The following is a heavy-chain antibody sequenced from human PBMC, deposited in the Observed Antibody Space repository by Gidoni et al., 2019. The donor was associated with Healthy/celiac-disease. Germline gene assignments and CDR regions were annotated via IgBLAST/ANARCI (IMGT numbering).Heavy chain of an antibody. CDR1: GSPFSSYG. D-gene: IGHD3-9*01. V-gene: IGHV3-30*18. CDR3: AKRLDYDILTGYVYYGMDV. Sequence: QVQLVESGGGVVQPGRSLRLSCAASGSPFSSYGMHWVRQAPGKGLVWVAVISYDGSNKYYADSVKGRFTISRDNSKNTLYLQMNSLRAEDTAVYYCAKRLDYDILTGYVYYGMDVWGQGTTVTVSS. J-gene: IGHJ6*02. CDR2: ISYDGSNK.